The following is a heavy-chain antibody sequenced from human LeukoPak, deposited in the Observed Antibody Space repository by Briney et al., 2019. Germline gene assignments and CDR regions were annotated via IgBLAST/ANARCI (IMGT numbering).Heavy chain of an antibody. CDR1: GYTFTSYG. D-gene: IGHD5-12*01. V-gene: IGHV1-18*01. CDR2: ISAYNGNT. Sequence: GASVKVSCKASGYTFTSYGISWVRQAPGQGLEWMGWISAYNGNTNYAQKLQGRVTMTTDTSTSTAYMELRSLRSDDTAVYYCARLGSGYVTPADAFDIWGQGTMVTVSS. J-gene: IGHJ3*02. CDR3: ARLGSGYVTPADAFDI.